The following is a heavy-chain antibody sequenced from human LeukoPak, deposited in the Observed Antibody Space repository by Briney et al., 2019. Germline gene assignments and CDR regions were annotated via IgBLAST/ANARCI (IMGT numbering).Heavy chain of an antibody. Sequence: KTSETLSLTCSVSGDSISSSSYYWGWIRQPPGKGLEWIGSIYYSGSTYYNPSLKSRVTISVDTSKNQFSLKLSSVTAADTSVYYCGREVRIPLRPIDYWGQGTLVTVSS. CDR3: GREVRIPLRPIDY. CDR1: GDSISSSSYY. J-gene: IGHJ4*02. V-gene: IGHV4-39*02. CDR2: IYYSGST. D-gene: IGHD3-10*01.